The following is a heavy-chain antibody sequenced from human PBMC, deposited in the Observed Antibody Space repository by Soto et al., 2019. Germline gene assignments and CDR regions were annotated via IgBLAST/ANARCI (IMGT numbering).Heavy chain of an antibody. J-gene: IGHJ5*02. V-gene: IGHV4-4*02. CDR1: SGSISSSNW. CDR3: ARERGGDVKGDWFDP. CDR2: IYHSGST. D-gene: IGHD2-21*02. Sequence: PSETLSLTCAVSSGSISSSNWWSWVRQPPGKGLEWIGEIYHSGSTNYNPSLKSRVTISVDKSKNQFSLKLSSVTAADTAVYYCARERGGDVKGDWFDPWGQGTLVTVSS.